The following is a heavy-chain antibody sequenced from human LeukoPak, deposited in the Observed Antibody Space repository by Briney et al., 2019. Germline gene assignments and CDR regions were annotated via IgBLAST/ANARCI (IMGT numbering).Heavy chain of an antibody. D-gene: IGHD3-22*01. CDR3: ARDEPLPNYYDSSGYYNDAFDI. CDR1: GFTFSSYS. V-gene: IGHV3-48*04. J-gene: IGHJ3*02. Sequence: GGSLRLSCAASGFTFSSYSMNWVRQAPGKGLEWVSYISSSSSTIYYADSVKGRFTISRDNAKNSLYLQMNSLRAEDMAVYYCARDEPLPNYYDSSGYYNDAFDIWGQGTMVTVSS. CDR2: ISSSSSTI.